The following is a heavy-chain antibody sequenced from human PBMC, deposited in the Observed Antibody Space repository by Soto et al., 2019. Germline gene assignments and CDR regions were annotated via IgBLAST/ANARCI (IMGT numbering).Heavy chain of an antibody. D-gene: IGHD6-19*01. V-gene: IGHV3-21*01. CDR3: ARERIAVALSGMDV. CDR2: ISSSSSYI. CDR1: GFTFSSYS. J-gene: IGHJ6*02. Sequence: PGGSLRLSCAASGFTFSSYSMNWVRQAPGKGLEWVSSISSSSSYIYYADSVKGRFTISRDNAKNSLYLQMNSLRAEDTAVYYCARERIAVALSGMDVWGQGTTVTVSS.